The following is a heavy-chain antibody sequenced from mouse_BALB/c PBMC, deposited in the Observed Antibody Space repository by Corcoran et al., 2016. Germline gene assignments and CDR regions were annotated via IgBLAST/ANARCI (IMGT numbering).Heavy chain of an antibody. CDR3: ARRLTRKAMDY. V-gene: IGHV1S136*01. CDR2: INPYNDGT. J-gene: IGHJ4*01. D-gene: IGHD1-2*01. Sequence: EVQLQQSGPELVKPGASVKMSCKASGYTFTSYVMHWVKQKPGQGLEWIGYINPYNDGTKYNEKFKGKATLTSDKSSSTGYMELSSLTSEDSAVYYCARRLTRKAMDYWGEGTSVTVSS. CDR1: GYTFTSYV.